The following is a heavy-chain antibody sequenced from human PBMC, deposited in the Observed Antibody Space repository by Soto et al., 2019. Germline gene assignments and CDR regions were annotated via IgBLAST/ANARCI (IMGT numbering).Heavy chain of an antibody. V-gene: IGHV1-69*01. Sequence: QVQLVQSGAEVKKPGSSLKVSCKTSGGTFSSYAISWVRQAPGQGLEWMGGIIPIFGTANYAQKFQGRVTITADESTSTAYMELSSLRSEDTAVYYCARERGYSYGLSRGSNDYWGQGTTVTVSS. CDR2: IIPIFGTA. CDR1: GGTFSSYA. D-gene: IGHD5-18*01. J-gene: IGHJ4*03. CDR3: ARERGYSYGLSRGSNDY.